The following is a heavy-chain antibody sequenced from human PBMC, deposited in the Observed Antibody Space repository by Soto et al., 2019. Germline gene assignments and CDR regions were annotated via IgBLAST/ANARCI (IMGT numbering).Heavy chain of an antibody. V-gene: IGHV4-59*12. Sequence: SGTLSLTCTVSGGSISSYYWSWIRQRPGKGLEWIGYIYYSGSTNYNPSLKSRVTISVDTSKNQFSLKLSSVTAADTAVYYCASRITLVRGLLSQEYNWYVPSGPGPLATVSS. CDR1: GGSISSYY. CDR2: IYYSGST. D-gene: IGHD3-10*01. CDR3: ASRITLVRGLLSQEYNWYVP. J-gene: IGHJ5*02.